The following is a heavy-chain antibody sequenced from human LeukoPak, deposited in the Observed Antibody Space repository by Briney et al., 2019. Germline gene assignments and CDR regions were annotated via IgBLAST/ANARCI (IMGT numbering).Heavy chain of an antibody. J-gene: IGHJ4*02. CDR1: GFTFSSYS. CDR2: ISSSSSTI. CDR3: AREPGYSSGY. Sequence: PGGSLRLSCAASGFTFSSYSMNWVRQAPGKGVEWVSYISSSSSTIYYADSVKGRFTISRDNAKNSLYLQINSLRDEDTAVYYCAREPGYSSGYWGQGTLVTFSS. D-gene: IGHD5-18*01. V-gene: IGHV3-48*02.